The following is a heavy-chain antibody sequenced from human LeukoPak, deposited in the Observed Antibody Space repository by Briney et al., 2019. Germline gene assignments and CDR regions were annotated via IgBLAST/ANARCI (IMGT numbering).Heavy chain of an antibody. J-gene: IGHJ4*02. CDR3: ARDPDSSSSYSY. V-gene: IGHV3-66*02. Sequence: GGSLRLSCAASGFTVSSNYMSWVRQAPGKGLEWVSAIYSGGSTYYADSVKGRFTISRDNSKNTLYLQMNSLRAEDTAVYYCARDPDSSSSYSYWGQGTLVTVSS. CDR1: GFTVSSNY. D-gene: IGHD6-6*01. CDR2: IYSGGST.